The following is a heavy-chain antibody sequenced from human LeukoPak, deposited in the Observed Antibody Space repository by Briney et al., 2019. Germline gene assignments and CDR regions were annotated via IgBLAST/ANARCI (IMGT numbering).Heavy chain of an antibody. CDR3: ARDFGIAAAGTYFDY. D-gene: IGHD6-13*01. J-gene: IGHJ4*02. Sequence: GASVKVSCKASGYTFTGYYMHWVRQAPGQGLEWMGWINPNSGGTNYAQKFQGRVTMTRDTSISPAYMELSRLRSDDTAVYYCARDFGIAAAGTYFDYWGQGTLVTVSS. V-gene: IGHV1-2*02. CDR2: INPNSGGT. CDR1: GYTFTGYY.